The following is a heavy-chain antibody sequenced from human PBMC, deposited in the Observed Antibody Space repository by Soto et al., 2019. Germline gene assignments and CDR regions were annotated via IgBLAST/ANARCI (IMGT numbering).Heavy chain of an antibody. V-gene: IGHV4-39*01. CDR1: GGSISSSSYY. CDR2: IYYSGST. J-gene: IGHJ4*02. Sequence: SETLSLTCTVSGGSISSSSYYWGWIRQPPGKGLEWIGSIYYSGSTYYNPSLKSRVTISVDTSKNQFSLKLSSVTAADTAVYYCARGSHYDFWSGYPRYYFDSWGQGTLVTVSS. D-gene: IGHD3-3*01. CDR3: ARGSHYDFWSGYPRYYFDS.